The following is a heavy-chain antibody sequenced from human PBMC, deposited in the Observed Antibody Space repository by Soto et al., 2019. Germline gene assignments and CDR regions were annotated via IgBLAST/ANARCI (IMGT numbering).Heavy chain of an antibody. CDR3: ARDLYPAVAGEDDAFDI. V-gene: IGHV3-53*01. CDR1: GFTVSSNY. J-gene: IGHJ3*02. CDR2: IYSGGST. D-gene: IGHD1-1*01. Sequence: EVQLVESGGGLIQPGGSLRLSCAASGFTVSSNYMSWVRQAPGKGLEWVSVIYSGGSTYYADSVKGRFTISRDNSKNTLYLQMNSLRAEDTAVYYCARDLYPAVAGEDDAFDIWGQGTMVTVSS.